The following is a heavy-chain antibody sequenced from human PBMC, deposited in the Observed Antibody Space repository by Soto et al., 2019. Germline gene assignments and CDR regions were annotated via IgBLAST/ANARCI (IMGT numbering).Heavy chain of an antibody. CDR1: GGSISSSSYY. D-gene: IGHD2-15*01. Sequence: SETLSLTCTVSGGSISSSSYYWGWIRQPPGKGLEWIGSIYYSGSTYYNPSLKSRVTISVDTSKNQFSLKLSSVTAADTAVYYCARSRYCSGGSCYNAGYYFDYWGQGTLVTVSS. V-gene: IGHV4-39*01. J-gene: IGHJ4*02. CDR3: ARSRYCSGGSCYNAGYYFDY. CDR2: IYYSGST.